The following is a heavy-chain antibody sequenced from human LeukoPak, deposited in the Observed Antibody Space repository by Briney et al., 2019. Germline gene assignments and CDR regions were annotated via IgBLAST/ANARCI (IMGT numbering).Heavy chain of an antibody. V-gene: IGHV3-30*04. CDR2: ISYDGSNK. J-gene: IGHJ4*02. Sequence: GGSLRLSCTASGFTFGDDAMSWVRQAPGKGLEWVAVISYDGSNKYYADSVKGRFTISRDNSKNTLYLQMNSLRAEDTAVYYCAKDSYDSSGITDWGQGTLVTVSS. CDR1: GFTFGDDA. CDR3: AKDSYDSSGITD. D-gene: IGHD3-22*01.